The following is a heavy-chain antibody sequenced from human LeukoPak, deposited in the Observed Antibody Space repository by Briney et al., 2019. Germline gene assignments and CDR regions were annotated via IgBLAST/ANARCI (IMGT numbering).Heavy chain of an antibody. Sequence: SETLSLTCTVSGGSISSHYWSWIRQPPGKGLEWIGYIYYSGSTNYNPSLKSRVTISVDTSKNQFSLKLSSVTAADTAVYYCARRSAGTGYYDSSGYPHDAFDIWGQGTMVTVSS. CDR2: IYYSGST. CDR3: ARRSAGTGYYDSSGYPHDAFDI. CDR1: GGSISSHY. J-gene: IGHJ3*02. V-gene: IGHV4-59*11. D-gene: IGHD3-22*01.